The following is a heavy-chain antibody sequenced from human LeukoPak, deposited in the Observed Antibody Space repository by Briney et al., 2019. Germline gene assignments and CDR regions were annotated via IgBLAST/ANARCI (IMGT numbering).Heavy chain of an antibody. CDR3: ARVAPRVAVAGSFYYYYYGMDV. CDR2: INHSGST. CDR1: GGSFSGYY. J-gene: IGHJ6*02. V-gene: IGHV4-34*01. D-gene: IGHD6-19*01. Sequence: SETLSLTCAVYGGSFSGYYWSWIRQPPGKGLEWIGEINHSGSTNYNPSLKSRVTISVDTSKNQFSLKLSFVTAADTAVYYCARVAPRVAVAGSFYYYYYGMDVWGQGTTVTVSS.